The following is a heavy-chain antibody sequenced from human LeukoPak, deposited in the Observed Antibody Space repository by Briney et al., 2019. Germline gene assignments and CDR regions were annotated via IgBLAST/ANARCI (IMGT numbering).Heavy chain of an antibody. Sequence: GGSLRLSCAASGFTFSSYAMHWVRQAPGKGLEWVAVISYDGSNKYYADSVKGRFTISRDNSKNTLYLQMNSLRAEDTAVYYCARGVTVATSCYDYWGQGTLVTVSS. D-gene: IGHD2-2*01. V-gene: IGHV3-30-3*01. CDR3: ARGVTVATSCYDY. CDR2: ISYDGSNK. J-gene: IGHJ4*02. CDR1: GFTFSSYA.